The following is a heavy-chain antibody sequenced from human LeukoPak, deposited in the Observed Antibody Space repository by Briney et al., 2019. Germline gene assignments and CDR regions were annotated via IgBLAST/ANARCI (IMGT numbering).Heavy chain of an antibody. D-gene: IGHD6-13*01. J-gene: IGHJ5*02. V-gene: IGHV3-66*01. CDR1: GFTVSSTY. CDR2: IYSGGST. Sequence: PGGSLRLSCIASGFTVSSTYMSWVRQAPGKGLEWVSVIYSGGSTYYADSVKGRFTISRDNSKNTLYLQMNSLRAEDTAVYYCARVSTSSWSAWFDPWGQGTLVTVSS. CDR3: ARVSTSSWSAWFDP.